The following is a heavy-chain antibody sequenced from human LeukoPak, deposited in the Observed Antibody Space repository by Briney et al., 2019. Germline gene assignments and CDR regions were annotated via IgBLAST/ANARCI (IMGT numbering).Heavy chain of an antibody. CDR1: GFRFNDHA. CDR2: ISFDGTNK. Sequence: GGSLRLSCEASGFRFNDHAMHWVRQAPGKGLEWVAVISFDGTNKYYADSVDGRFTISRVNSKNTVFLQMDSLRREDTAVYFCASDFGDYQPVDYWGQGTLVTV. CDR3: ASDFGDYQPVDY. V-gene: IGHV3-30*14. D-gene: IGHD2-21*01. J-gene: IGHJ4*02.